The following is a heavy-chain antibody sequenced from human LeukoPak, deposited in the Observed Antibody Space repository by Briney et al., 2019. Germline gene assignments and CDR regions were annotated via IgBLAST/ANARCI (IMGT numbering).Heavy chain of an antibody. Sequence: GGSLRLSCAASGFTFSSYAMSWVRQAPGKGLEWVAGISDTGVSTYYADSVQGRFTISRDNSKNTLYLLMNSLRAEDTAVYYCARRADYGDYYFDYWGQGTLVTVSS. V-gene: IGHV3-23*01. J-gene: IGHJ4*02. CDR3: ARRADYGDYYFDY. CDR2: ISDTGVST. D-gene: IGHD4-17*01. CDR1: GFTFSSYA.